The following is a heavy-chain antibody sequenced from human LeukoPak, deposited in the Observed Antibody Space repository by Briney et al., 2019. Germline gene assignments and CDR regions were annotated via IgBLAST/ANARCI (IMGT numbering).Heavy chain of an antibody. V-gene: IGHV3-74*01. J-gene: IGHJ5*02. D-gene: IGHD1-26*01. CDR2: INTDGSST. CDR1: GFTFSSYW. CDR3: ARHRGSGSNNWFDP. Sequence: GGSLRLSCAASGFTFSSYWMHWVRQAPGKGLVWVSRINTDGSSTSYAASVKGRFTISRDNAKNTLYLQMNSLRAEDTAVYYCARHRGSGSNNWFDPWGQGTLVTVSS.